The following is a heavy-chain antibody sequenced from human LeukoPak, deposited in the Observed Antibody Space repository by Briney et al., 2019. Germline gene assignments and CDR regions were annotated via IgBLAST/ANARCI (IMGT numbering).Heavy chain of an antibody. Sequence: ASLKVSSEVSGYTLTELSMHWVRQAPGKRGEWMGGFDPEDGGTIYAQKFQGRVTMTEDTSTDTAYMELSSLRSEDTAVYYCATERKGGVLRYFDWLLYWGQGTLVTVSS. D-gene: IGHD3-9*01. V-gene: IGHV1-24*01. J-gene: IGHJ4*02. CDR3: ATERKGGVLRYFDWLLY. CDR2: FDPEDGGT. CDR1: GYTLTELS.